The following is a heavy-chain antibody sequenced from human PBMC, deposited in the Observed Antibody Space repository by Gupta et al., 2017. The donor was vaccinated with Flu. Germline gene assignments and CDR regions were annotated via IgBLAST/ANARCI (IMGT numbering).Heavy chain of an antibody. J-gene: IGHJ4*02. CDR1: GFTFDDHA. CDR2: ITWNSDRV. CDR3: ARGVGSSCLFIYFDY. D-gene: IGHD6-6*01. V-gene: IGHV3-9*01. Sequence: PGRSLRLSCAASGFTFDDHAMHWVRQPPGKGLEWVSGITWNSDRVHYADSVKGRFTISRDNAKNSLSLQMSSLRPEDTAFYYCARGVGSSCLFIYFDYWGQGNMVTVSS.